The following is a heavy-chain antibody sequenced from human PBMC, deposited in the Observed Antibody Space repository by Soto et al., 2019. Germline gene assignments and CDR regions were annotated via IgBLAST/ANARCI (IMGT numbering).Heavy chain of an antibody. V-gene: IGHV1-69*02. D-gene: IGHD6-13*01. J-gene: IGHJ4*02. Sequence: QVQLVQSGAEVKKPGSSVKVSFKASGGTISSYPISWVRQAPGQGLDWMGRIIPILGIANYAQKFQGRVTITADKSTSTAYMELSSLRSEDTAVYYCSGLPKAAGCLDCWGQGTRVTFYS. CDR3: SGLPKAAGCLDC. CDR2: IIPILGIA. CDR1: GGTISSYP.